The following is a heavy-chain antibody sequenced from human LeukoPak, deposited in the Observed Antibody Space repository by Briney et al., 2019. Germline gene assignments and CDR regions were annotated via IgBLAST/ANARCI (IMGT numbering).Heavy chain of an antibody. D-gene: IGHD3-16*02. J-gene: IGHJ6*03. V-gene: IGHV4-4*07. CDR2: IYSSGTT. Sequence: PSETLSLTCTVSGGSISSYYWSWIRQPAGKGLEWIGRIYSSGTTNYNPSLKSRVTMSVDTSKKQFSLKLNSVTAADTAVYYCARDAFIGASYLYYYLGVWGKGTTVTVSS. CDR1: GGSISSYY. CDR3: ARDAFIGASYLYYYLGV.